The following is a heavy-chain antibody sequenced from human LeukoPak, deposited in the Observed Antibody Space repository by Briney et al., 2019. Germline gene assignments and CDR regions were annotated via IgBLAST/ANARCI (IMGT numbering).Heavy chain of an antibody. D-gene: IGHD4-17*01. V-gene: IGHV3-30*02. CDR3: AKNDYGDYLPGDY. J-gene: IGHJ4*02. Sequence: PGGSLRLSCATSGFTFRNYGMHWVRQVPGKGLEWVAFIRFDGSHKYYTDSVKGRFTISRDNSENTLYLQMNSLRAEDTAVYYCAKNDYGDYLPGDYCGQGTLVTVPS. CDR2: IRFDGSHK. CDR1: GFTFRNYG.